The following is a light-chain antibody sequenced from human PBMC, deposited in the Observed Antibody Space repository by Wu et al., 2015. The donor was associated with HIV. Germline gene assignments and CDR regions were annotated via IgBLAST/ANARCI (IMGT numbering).Light chain of an antibody. CDR1: QGISSS. CDR2: AAS. CDR3: QQYYTYPQT. V-gene: IGKV1-8*01. Sequence: AIRITQSPSSLSASTGDRVTITCRASQGISSSLAWYQQKPGKAPNLLIYAASTLQSGVPSRFSGSGSGTDFTLTINCLQSEDFATYYCQQYYTYPQTFGQGTKVKSN. J-gene: IGKJ1*01.